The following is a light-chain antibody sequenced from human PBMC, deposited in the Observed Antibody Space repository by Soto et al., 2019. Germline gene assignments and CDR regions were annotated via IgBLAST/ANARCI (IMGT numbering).Light chain of an antibody. CDR2: GAS. J-gene: IGKJ2*01. Sequence: EIVMTQSPATLSVSPGERATLSCRASQSVSRSLAWYQQKPGQAPRLLIYGASTRATGIPARFSGSGSETEFTLTISSLQSEDFAVYYCQQYNNWPPYTFGQGTKLEIK. CDR1: QSVSRS. V-gene: IGKV3-15*01. CDR3: QQYNNWPPYT.